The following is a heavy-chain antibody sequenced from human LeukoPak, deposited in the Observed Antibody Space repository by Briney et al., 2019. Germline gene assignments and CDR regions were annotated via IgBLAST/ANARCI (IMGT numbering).Heavy chain of an antibody. J-gene: IGHJ3*02. CDR2: ISSSSSTI. Sequence: GGSLRLSCAASGFTFSSYSMNWVRQAPGQGLEWGSYISSSSSTIYYADSVKGRFNISRDNAKNSLYLQMNSLRDEDTAVYYCARAGGSYSGSGNLDAFDIWGQGKMVTVS. V-gene: IGHV3-48*02. D-gene: IGHD1-26*01. CDR1: GFTFSSYS. CDR3: ARAGGSYSGSGNLDAFDI.